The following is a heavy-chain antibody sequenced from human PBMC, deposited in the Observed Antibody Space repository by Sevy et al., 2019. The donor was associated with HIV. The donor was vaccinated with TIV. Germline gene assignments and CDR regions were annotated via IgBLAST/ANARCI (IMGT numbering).Heavy chain of an antibody. V-gene: IGHV3-15*05. D-gene: IGHD2-8*02. Sequence: GGSLRLSCAASGFTFTYAWMNWVRQAPGKGLEWVGHTKSNADGGTIDYAAPVKGRFIISRDDSKNTLYLQMNSLKTEDTGVYYCSTDPIILLLVTDGMDVWGQGTTVTVSS. CDR1: GFTFTYAW. J-gene: IGHJ6*02. CDR3: STDPIILLLVTDGMDV. CDR2: TKSNADGGTI.